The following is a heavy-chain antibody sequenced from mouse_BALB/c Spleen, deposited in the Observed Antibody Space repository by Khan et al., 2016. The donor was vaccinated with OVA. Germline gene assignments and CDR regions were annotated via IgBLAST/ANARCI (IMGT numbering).Heavy chain of an antibody. CDR3: ARNWDY. V-gene: IGHV5-17*02. Sequence: EVELVESGGGLVQPGGSRKLSCAASGFTFSTFGMHWVRQAPEKGLEWVAYISSGSTTVYYEDTVKGRFTISRDNPKNTLFLQMTSLRSEDTAIYYCARNWDYWGQGTTLTVSS. CDR2: ISSGSTTV. J-gene: IGHJ2*01. D-gene: IGHD4-1*01. CDR1: GFTFSTFG.